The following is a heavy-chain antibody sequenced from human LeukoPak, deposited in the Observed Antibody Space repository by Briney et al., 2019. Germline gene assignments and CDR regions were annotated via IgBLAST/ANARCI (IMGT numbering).Heavy chain of an antibody. J-gene: IGHJ4*02. CDR1: GFTFSDYH. CDR3: ARDGWFGELDKDHFDY. Sequence: PGGSLRLSCAASGFTFSDYHMSWIRQAPGKGLEWVLYISLSSTYTNYADSVKGRFTISRDNAKNLLYLQMNSLRVEDTAVYYCARDGWFGELDKDHFDYWGQGTLVTVSS. V-gene: IGHV3-11*06. D-gene: IGHD3-10*01. CDR2: ISLSSTYT.